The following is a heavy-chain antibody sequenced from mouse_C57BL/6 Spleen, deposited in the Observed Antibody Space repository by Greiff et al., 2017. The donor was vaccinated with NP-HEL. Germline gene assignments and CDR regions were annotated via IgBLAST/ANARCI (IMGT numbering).Heavy chain of an antibody. J-gene: IGHJ2*01. D-gene: IGHD2-3*01. CDR3: ARRTIYDGYYFDY. CDR1: FSPFPLSF. Sequence: QLQQPGAELVTPSPPFPLPLPSSFSPFPLSFLPFFPPLPFHCLYLILYIDPSDSYTNYNQKFKGKSTLTVDKSSSTAYMQLSSLTSEDSAVYYCARRTIYDGYYFDYWGQGTTLTVSS. CDR2: IDPSDSYT. V-gene: IGHV1-69*01.